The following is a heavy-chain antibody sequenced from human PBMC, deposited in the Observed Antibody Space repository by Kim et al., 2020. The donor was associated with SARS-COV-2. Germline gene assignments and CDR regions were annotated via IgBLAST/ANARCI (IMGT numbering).Heavy chain of an antibody. Sequence: GGSLKLSCAASGFTFSSYAMHWVRQAPGKGLEWVAVISYDGSNKYYTDSVKDRFTISRDNSKNTLYLQMNSLRAEDTAVYYCARGGIDIVVVPAAIWGRYYHYGMDVWGQGTTVTVSS. D-gene: IGHD2-2*01. CDR2: ISYDGSNK. V-gene: IGHV3-30-3*01. CDR3: ARGGIDIVVVPAAIWGRYYHYGMDV. J-gene: IGHJ6*02. CDR1: GFTFSSYA.